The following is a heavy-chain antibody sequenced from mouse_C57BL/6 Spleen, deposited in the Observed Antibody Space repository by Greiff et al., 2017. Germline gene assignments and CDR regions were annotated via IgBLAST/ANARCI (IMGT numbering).Heavy chain of an antibody. D-gene: IGHD6-1*01. V-gene: IGHV14-4*01. Sequence: VQLQQSGAELVRPGASVKLSCTASGFNIKDDYMHWVKQRPEQGLEWIGWIDPANGDTEYASKFQGKATITADTSSNTAYLQLSSLTSEDTAVYYCATWSQPLFAYWGQGTLVTVSA. CDR3: ATWSQPLFAY. CDR1: GFNIKDDY. J-gene: IGHJ3*01. CDR2: IDPANGDT.